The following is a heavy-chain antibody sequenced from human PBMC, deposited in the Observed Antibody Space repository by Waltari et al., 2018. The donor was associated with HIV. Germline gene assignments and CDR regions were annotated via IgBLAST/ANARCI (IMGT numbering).Heavy chain of an antibody. CDR1: GFPFSSYG. Sequence: QVQLVESGGGVVQPGRSLRLSCAASGFPFSSYGMHSVRRAPGKGLEWVAVISYDGSNKYYADAMKGRFTISRDNSKNTLDLQMNSLRAEDTAVYYCAKDKGGVTYIFDYWGQGTLVTVSS. D-gene: IGHD1-1*01. CDR2: ISYDGSNK. V-gene: IGHV3-30*18. J-gene: IGHJ4*02. CDR3: AKDKGGVTYIFDY.